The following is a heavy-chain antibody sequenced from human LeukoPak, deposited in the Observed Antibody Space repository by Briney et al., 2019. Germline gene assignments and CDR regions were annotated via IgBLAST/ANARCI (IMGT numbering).Heavy chain of an antibody. J-gene: IGHJ4*02. CDR1: GYTFTSYD. D-gene: IGHD6-6*01. Sequence: ASVKVSCKASGYTFTSYDINWVRQATGQGLEWMGRMNPNSGNTGYAQKFQGRVTITRNTSISTAYMELSSLRSEDTAVYYCARGMETEYSSHSDYWGQGTLVTVSS. CDR3: ARGMETEYSSHSDY. CDR2: MNPNSGNT. V-gene: IGHV1-8*03.